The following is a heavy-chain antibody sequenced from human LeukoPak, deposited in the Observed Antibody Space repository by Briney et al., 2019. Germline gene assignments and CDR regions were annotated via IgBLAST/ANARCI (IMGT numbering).Heavy chain of an antibody. J-gene: IGHJ4*02. Sequence: GRSLRLSCAASGFTLSSNYMSWVRQAPGKGLEWVSVIYSGGSTYYADSVKGRFTISRDNSKNTLYLQMNSLRAEDTAVYYCARGEYQLPQGNWGQGTLVTVSS. V-gene: IGHV3-66*02. CDR1: GFTLSSNY. CDR2: IYSGGST. D-gene: IGHD2-2*01. CDR3: ARGEYQLPQGN.